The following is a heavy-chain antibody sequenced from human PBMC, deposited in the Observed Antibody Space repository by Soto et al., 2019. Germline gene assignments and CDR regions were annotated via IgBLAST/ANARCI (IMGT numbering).Heavy chain of an antibody. Sequence: LRLSCAASGFTIRTYHLNWVRQAPGKGLEWVSYISTDLRALYYADSARGRFTISRDNAKNSLYLQMTSLRDEDTGVYYCTRDGRRGYDMDVWGQGTTVTVSS. D-gene: IGHD1-26*01. CDR1: GFTIRTYH. CDR2: ISTDLRAL. J-gene: IGHJ6*02. CDR3: TRDGRRGYDMDV. V-gene: IGHV3-48*02.